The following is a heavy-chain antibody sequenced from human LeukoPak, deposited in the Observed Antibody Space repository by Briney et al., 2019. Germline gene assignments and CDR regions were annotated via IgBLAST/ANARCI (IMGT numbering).Heavy chain of an antibody. D-gene: IGHD6-19*01. Sequence: GGSLRLSCAASGFTFSSYAMHWVRQAPGKGLEWVAVISYDGSNKYYADSVKGRFIISRDNSKNTLYLQMNSLRAEDTAVYYCARWMEAVAAYNWFDPWGQGTLVTVSS. J-gene: IGHJ5*02. CDR1: GFTFSSYA. CDR2: ISYDGSNK. V-gene: IGHV3-30-3*01. CDR3: ARWMEAVAAYNWFDP.